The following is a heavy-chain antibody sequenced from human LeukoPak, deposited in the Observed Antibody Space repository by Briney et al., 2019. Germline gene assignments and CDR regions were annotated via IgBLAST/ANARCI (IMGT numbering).Heavy chain of an antibody. CDR3: ARERLPHAHWFDP. J-gene: IGHJ5*02. V-gene: IGHV4-59*01. D-gene: IGHD5-18*01. CDR1: GGSISSYY. CDR2: IYYSGST. Sequence: SETLSLTCTVSGGSISSYYWSWIRPPPGKGLEWIGYIYYSGSTNYNPSLKSRVTISVDTSKNQSSLKLSSVTAADTAVYYCARERLPHAHWFDPWGQGTLVTVSS.